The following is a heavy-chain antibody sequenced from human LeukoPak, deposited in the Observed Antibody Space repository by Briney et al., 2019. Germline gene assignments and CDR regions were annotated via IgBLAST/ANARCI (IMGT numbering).Heavy chain of an antibody. V-gene: IGHV3-48*01. Sequence: GGSLRLSCAGSGFTFSSYAMSWVRQAPGKGLEWGSYISGSSSTIYYADSVKGRFTISRDNGKNTLYLQMNSLRAEDTAVYYCARGSTYYDSSGQVPFDYWGQGTLVTVSS. CDR1: GFTFSSYA. D-gene: IGHD3-22*01. J-gene: IGHJ4*02. CDR3: ARGSTYYDSSGQVPFDY. CDR2: ISGSSSTI.